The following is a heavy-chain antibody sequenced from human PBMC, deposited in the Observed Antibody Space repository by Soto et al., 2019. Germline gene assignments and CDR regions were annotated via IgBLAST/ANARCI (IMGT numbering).Heavy chain of an antibody. J-gene: IGHJ4*02. V-gene: IGHV4-31*03. CDR3: ARSGYSYGPNPLLY. CDR1: GGSISSGGYY. Sequence: PSETLSVTCTVSGGSISSGGYYWSWISQHPGKGLEWIGYIYYSGSTYYNPSLKSRVTISVDTSKNQFSLKLSSVTAADTAVYYCARSGYSYGPNPLLYWGQGTLVTVSS. CDR2: IYYSGST. D-gene: IGHD5-18*01.